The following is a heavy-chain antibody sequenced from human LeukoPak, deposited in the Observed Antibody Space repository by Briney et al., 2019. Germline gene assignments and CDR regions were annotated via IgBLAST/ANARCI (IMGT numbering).Heavy chain of an antibody. CDR2: INPNSGGT. J-gene: IGHJ6*03. CDR1: GYTFTGYY. CDR3: AREGSHDYGDYGDYYYYMDV. V-gene: IGHV1-2*02. Sequence: ASVKVSCKASGYTFTGYYMHWVRQAPGQGLEWMGWINPNSGGTNYAQKFQGRVTMTRDTSISTAYMELSRLRSDDTAVYYCAREGSHDYGDYGDYYYYMDVWGKGTTVTISS. D-gene: IGHD4-17*01.